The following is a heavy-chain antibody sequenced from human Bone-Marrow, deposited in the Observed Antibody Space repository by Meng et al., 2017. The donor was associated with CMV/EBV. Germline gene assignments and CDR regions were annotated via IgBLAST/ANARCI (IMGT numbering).Heavy chain of an antibody. J-gene: IGHJ1*01. CDR3: ARHGGWLDF. D-gene: IGHD5-24*01. CDR2: IKPDGSEK. V-gene: IGHV3-7*01. CDR1: GFTFSTYW. Sequence: GESLKISCAAPGFTFSTYWMGWVRQAPGKGLEWVANIKPDGSEKQYVDSVKGRFTISRDNAENSLYLQMNSLRVEDTAVYYCARHGGWLDFWGQGTLVTVSS.